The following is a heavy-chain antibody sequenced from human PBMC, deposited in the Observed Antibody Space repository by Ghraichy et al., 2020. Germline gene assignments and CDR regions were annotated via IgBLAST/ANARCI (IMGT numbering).Heavy chain of an antibody. V-gene: IGHV4-4*07. CDR1: GGSISSYY. CDR2: IYTSGNT. J-gene: IGHJ4*02. Sequence: SQTLSLTCTVSGGSISSYYWSWIRQPAGKGLEWIGRIYTSGNTNYNPSLKSRVTMSVDTSKNQFSLKLSSVTAADTAVYYCARDPAPGIAVGIRDWGQGTLVTVSS. CDR3: ARDPAPGIAVGIRD. D-gene: IGHD6-19*01.